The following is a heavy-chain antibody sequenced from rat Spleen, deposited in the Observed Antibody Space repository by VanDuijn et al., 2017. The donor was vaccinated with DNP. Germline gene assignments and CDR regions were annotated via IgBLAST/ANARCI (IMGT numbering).Heavy chain of an antibody. CDR1: GFTFSDYY. CDR3: TSNPHIRTAAPFDY. V-gene: IGHV5-20*01. CDR2: ITNTGDIT. J-gene: IGHJ2*01. Sequence: EVQLVESDGGLVQPGRSLKLSCAASGFTFSDYYMVWVRQAPKKGLEWVASITNTGDITYYSDSVKGRFSISRDNAKSTLYLQLNSLRSEDTATYYCTSNPHIRTAAPFDYWGQGVMVTVSS. D-gene: IGHD3-8*01.